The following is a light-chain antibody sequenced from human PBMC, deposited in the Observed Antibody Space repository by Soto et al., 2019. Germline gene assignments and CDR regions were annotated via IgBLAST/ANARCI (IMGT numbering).Light chain of an antibody. J-gene: IGLJ1*01. CDR3: SSYTSSNTLEV. CDR2: EVN. Sequence: QSVLIQPASVSGSPGQSITISCTGTSRDVGGSNYVSWYQHHPHRAPKLLIYEVNYRPSGVSSRFSGSKSGNTASLTISGLQAEDEADYSCSSYTSSNTLEVFGVGTKVTVL. V-gene: IGLV2-14*01. CDR1: SRDVGGSNY.